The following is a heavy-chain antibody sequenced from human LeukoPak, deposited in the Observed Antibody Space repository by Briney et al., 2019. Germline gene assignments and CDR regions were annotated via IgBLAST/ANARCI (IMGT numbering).Heavy chain of an antibody. CDR1: GFTFENYA. D-gene: IGHD2-21*02. V-gene: IGHV3-43D*03. Sequence: GGSLRLSCAASGFTFENYAMHWVRQPPGKGLEWLSLKSWDGSGSYYEDSVKGRFTISRDNTKKYVYLQMNSLTVEDTALYYCAKALRSTLVTPFDSWGQGTLVTVSS. CDR2: KSWDGSGS. CDR3: AKALRSTLVTPFDS. J-gene: IGHJ4*02.